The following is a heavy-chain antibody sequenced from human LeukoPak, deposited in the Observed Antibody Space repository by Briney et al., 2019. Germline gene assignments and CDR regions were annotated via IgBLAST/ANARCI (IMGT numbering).Heavy chain of an antibody. CDR2: INSDGSST. CDR1: GFTFSSYW. V-gene: IGHV3-74*01. J-gene: IGHJ4*02. CDR3: ARDVPPPYYYDSSGYYPDY. D-gene: IGHD3-22*01. Sequence: PGGSLRLSCAASGFTFSSYWMHWVRQAPGKGLVWVSRINSDGSSTSYADSVKGRFTISRDNAKNTLYLQMNSLRAEDTAVYYCARDVPPPYYYDSSGYYPDYWGQGTLVTVPS.